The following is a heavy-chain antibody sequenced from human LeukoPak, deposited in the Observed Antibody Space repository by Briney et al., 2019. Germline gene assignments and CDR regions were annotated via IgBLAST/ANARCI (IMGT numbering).Heavy chain of an antibody. CDR3: ARVNSSFTIFGVVPSLYYYYYMDV. D-gene: IGHD3-3*01. V-gene: IGHV1-18*01. CDR2: ISAYNGNT. J-gene: IGHJ6*03. CDR1: GYTFTSYG. Sequence: ASAKVSCKASGYTFTSYGISRVRQAPGQGLEWMGWISAYNGNTNYAQKLQGRVTMTTDTSTSTAYMELRSLRSDDTAVYYCARVNSSFTIFGVVPSLYYYYYMDVWGKGTTVTVSS.